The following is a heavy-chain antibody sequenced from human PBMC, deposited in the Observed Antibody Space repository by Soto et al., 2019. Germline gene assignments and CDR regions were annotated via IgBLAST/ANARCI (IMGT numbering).Heavy chain of an antibody. CDR2: ISWDGGST. Sequence: PGGSLRLSCAASGFTFDDYTMHWVRQAPGKGLERVSLISWDGGSTYYADSVKGRFTISKDNSKNSLYLQMNSLRTEDTALYYCAKDIGYDFWSGYPDYYYYYGMDAWGQGTTVTVSS. D-gene: IGHD3-3*01. CDR1: GFTFDDYT. J-gene: IGHJ6*02. CDR3: AKDIGYDFWSGYPDYYYYYGMDA. V-gene: IGHV3-43*01.